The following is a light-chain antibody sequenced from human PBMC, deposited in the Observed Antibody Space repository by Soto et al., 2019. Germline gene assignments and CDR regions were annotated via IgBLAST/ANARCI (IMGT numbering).Light chain of an antibody. CDR2: DAS. CDR1: QSVSSY. CDR3: QQRSNWPPSLT. V-gene: IGKV3-11*01. J-gene: IGKJ4*01. Sequence: EIVLTQSPATLSLSPGERATLSCRASQSVSSYLAWYQQKPGQAPRLLIHDASNRATGIPARFSVSGSGTDFTLTISSLEPEDFAVYYCQQRSNWPPSLTFGGGTKVDIK.